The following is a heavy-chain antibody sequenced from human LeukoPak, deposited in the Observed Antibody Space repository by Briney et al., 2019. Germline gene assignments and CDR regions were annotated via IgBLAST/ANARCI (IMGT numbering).Heavy chain of an antibody. J-gene: IGHJ6*04. CDR3: ARCLRIKVVPAAIPLELDV. Sequence: SETLSLTCTVSGGSISSGGYYWSWIRQPPGKGLEWIGYIYHSGSTYYNPSLKSRVTISVDRSKNQFSLKLSSVTAADTAVYYCARCLRIKVVPAAIPLELDVWGKGTTVTVSS. V-gene: IGHV4-30-2*01. D-gene: IGHD2-2*01. CDR2: IYHSGST. CDR1: GGSISSGGYY.